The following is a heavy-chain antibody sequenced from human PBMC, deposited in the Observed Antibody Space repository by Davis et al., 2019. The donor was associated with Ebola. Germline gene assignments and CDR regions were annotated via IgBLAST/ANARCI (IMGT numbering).Heavy chain of an antibody. J-gene: IGHJ6*02. V-gene: IGHV1-46*03. CDR1: GYTFTGYY. Sequence: AASVKVSCKASGYTFTGYYMHWVRQAPGQGLEWMGIINPSGGSTTYAQKFQGRVTMTRDTSTSTVYMELSSLRSEDTAVYYCARGRCISTSCYVLYYYGMDVWGQGTTVTVSS. CDR2: INPSGGST. CDR3: ARGRCISTSCYVLYYYGMDV. D-gene: IGHD2-2*01.